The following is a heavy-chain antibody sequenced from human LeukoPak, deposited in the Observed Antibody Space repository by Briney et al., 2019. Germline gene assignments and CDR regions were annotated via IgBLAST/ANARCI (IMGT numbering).Heavy chain of an antibody. V-gene: IGHV4-59*08. Sequence: SETLSLTCTVSGVSISSHYWSWIRQPPGKGLEWVGHIYYSVSTNYNPSLKSRVTISIDTSKNQFSLKLCSVTAADTAVYYCARRTGGTGNFDYWGQGTLVTVSS. CDR3: ARRTGGTGNFDY. D-gene: IGHD1-26*01. CDR2: IYYSVST. J-gene: IGHJ4*02. CDR1: GVSISSHY.